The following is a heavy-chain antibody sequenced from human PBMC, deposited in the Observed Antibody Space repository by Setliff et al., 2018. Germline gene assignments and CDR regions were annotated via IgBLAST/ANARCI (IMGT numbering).Heavy chain of an antibody. CDR1: GGSISSSSYY. CDR2: INYSGST. V-gene: IGHV4-39*07. CDR3: ARGNPGGEWLLYYYYYYMDV. J-gene: IGHJ6*03. Sequence: SLTCTVPGGSISSSSYYWGWIRQPPGKGLEWIGNINYSGSTYYNPSLKSRVTISVDTSKNQFSLKLSSVTAADTAVYYCARGNPGGEWLLYYYYYYMDVWGKGTTVTVSS. D-gene: IGHD3-3*01.